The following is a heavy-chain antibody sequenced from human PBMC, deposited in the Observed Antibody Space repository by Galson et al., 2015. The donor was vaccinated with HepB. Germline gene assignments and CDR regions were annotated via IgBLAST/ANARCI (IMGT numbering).Heavy chain of an antibody. J-gene: IGHJ5*02. CDR1: GFTFSDYY. Sequence: SLRLSCAASGFTFSDYYMSWIRQAPEKGLEWVSYISSSSSYTNYADSVKGRFTISRDNAKNSLYLQMNSLRAEDTAVYYCARGWELLAGSGWFDPWGQGTLVTVSS. CDR2: ISSSSSYT. V-gene: IGHV3-11*05. CDR3: ARGWELLAGSGWFDP. D-gene: IGHD1-26*01.